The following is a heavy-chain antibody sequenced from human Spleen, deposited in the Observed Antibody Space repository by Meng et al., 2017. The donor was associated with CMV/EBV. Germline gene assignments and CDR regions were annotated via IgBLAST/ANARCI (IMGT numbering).Heavy chain of an antibody. V-gene: IGHV1-18*01. CDR1: GSTFTSYG. D-gene: IGHD1-26*01. CDR2: ISAYNGNT. Sequence: CTASGSTFTSYGISWVRQAPGKGLEWMGWISAYNGNTNYAQKLQGRVTMTTDTSTSTAYMELRSLRSDDTAVYYCARGYGSYSETDYWGQGTLVTVSS. J-gene: IGHJ4*02. CDR3: ARGYGSYSETDY.